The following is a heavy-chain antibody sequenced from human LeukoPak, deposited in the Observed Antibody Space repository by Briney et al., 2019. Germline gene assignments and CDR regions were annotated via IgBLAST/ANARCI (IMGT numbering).Heavy chain of an antibody. CDR2: IKQDGSQK. Sequence: GSLSLSCAASGFTFSTYWMSWVRQAPGKGLEWVANIKQDGSQKYYVDSVKGRFTISRDNAQNSLYLQMNSLRVEDTAVYYCARTGTTFDYWGQGTLVTVSS. D-gene: IGHD1-1*01. V-gene: IGHV3-7*03. CDR1: GFTFSTYW. J-gene: IGHJ4*02. CDR3: ARTGTTFDY.